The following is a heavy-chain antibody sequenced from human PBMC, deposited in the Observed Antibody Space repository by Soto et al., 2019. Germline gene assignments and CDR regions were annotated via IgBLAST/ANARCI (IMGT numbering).Heavy chain of an antibody. D-gene: IGHD4-17*01. CDR2: IIPIFGTA. Sequence: SVKVSCKASGGTFSSYGISWVRQAPGQALEWMGGIIPIFGTANYAQKFQGRVTITADESTSTAYMELSSLRSEDTAVYYCARGIGHGDYQNDYWGQGTLVTVSS. V-gene: IGHV1-69*13. CDR3: ARGIGHGDYQNDY. CDR1: GGTFSSYG. J-gene: IGHJ4*02.